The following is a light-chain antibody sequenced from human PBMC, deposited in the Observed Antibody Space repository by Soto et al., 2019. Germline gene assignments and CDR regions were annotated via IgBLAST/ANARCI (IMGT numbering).Light chain of an antibody. V-gene: IGKV1-5*03. J-gene: IGKJ1*01. CDR2: KAS. Sequence: IQMTQSPSTLSGSVGDRVTITCRASQTISSWLAWYQQKPGKAPKLLIYKASSLESGVPSRFSGSGSGTEFTLTISSLQPDDFATYYCQHYNSYSEAFGQGTKV. CDR3: QHYNSYSEA. CDR1: QTISSW.